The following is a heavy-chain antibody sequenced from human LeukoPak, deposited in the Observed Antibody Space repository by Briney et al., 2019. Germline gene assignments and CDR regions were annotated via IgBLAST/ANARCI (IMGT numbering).Heavy chain of an antibody. Sequence: PSETLSLTCTVSGGSISSYYWSWIRQSPGKGLEYIGYVHLSGSTRYDPSLASRVTLSTDTSKNQFSLKLSSVTAADTAIYYCARLGFGDSLSHYYYYMDVWGKGTTVTVSS. CDR1: GGSISSYY. V-gene: IGHV4-59*01. D-gene: IGHD3-10*01. CDR3: ARLGFGDSLSHYYYYMDV. J-gene: IGHJ6*03. CDR2: VHLSGST.